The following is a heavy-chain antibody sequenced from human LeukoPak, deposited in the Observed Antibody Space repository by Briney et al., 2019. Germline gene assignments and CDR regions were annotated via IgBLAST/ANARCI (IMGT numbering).Heavy chain of an antibody. D-gene: IGHD6-13*01. V-gene: IGHV3-7*01. CDR3: ARSDSSSWYSLHDY. J-gene: IGHJ4*02. CDR1: GFTFSSYW. CDR2: KNQDGSEK. Sequence: GGSLRLSCAASGFTFSSYWMTWVRQAPGKGLEWVANKNQDGSEKYHVDSVKDRFTISRDNAKNSLYLQMNSLRAEDTAVYYCARSDSSSWYSLHDYWGQGTLVTVSS.